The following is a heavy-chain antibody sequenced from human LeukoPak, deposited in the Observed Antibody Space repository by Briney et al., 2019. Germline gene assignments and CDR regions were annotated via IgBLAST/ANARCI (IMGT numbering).Heavy chain of an antibody. D-gene: IGHD2-15*01. Sequence: GGSLRLSCTASGFTFSTHALSWVRRAPGKGLEWVSTIGNKGGTYYVDSVKGRFTISRDNSKNTLHLQMNSLRADDTAVYYCTKSLYCSAGSCYKFDYWGQGTLVTVSS. V-gene: IGHV3-23*01. J-gene: IGHJ4*02. CDR1: GFTFSTHA. CDR2: IGNKGGT. CDR3: TKSLYCSAGSCYKFDY.